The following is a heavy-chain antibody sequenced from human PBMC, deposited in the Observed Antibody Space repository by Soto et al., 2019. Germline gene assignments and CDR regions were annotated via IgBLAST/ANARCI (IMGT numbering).Heavy chain of an antibody. V-gene: IGHV3-11*01. CDR1: GFTFSAYY. Sequence: QVQIVESGGGLVTPGGSLRLSCAASGFTFSAYYMGWVRLAPRRGLVWVAYLSQTATAIHYADSVRGRFTISRDNAANSVYLHMSNLRAEDTAMYSCARWSSAFDYWGQGTRVTVSS. CDR2: LSQTATAI. CDR3: ARWSSAFDY. J-gene: IGHJ4*02.